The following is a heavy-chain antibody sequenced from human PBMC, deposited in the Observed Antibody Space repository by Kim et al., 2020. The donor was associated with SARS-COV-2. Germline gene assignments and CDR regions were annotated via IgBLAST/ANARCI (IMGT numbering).Heavy chain of an antibody. CDR3: ARGRGYDILTGYYYDY. D-gene: IGHD3-9*01. CDR2: IYYSGST. J-gene: IGHJ4*02. V-gene: IGHV4-31*03. Sequence: SETLSLTCTVSGGSISSGGYYWSWIRQHPGKGLEWIGYIYYSGSTYYNPSLKSRVTISVDTSKNQFSLKLSSVTAADTAVYYCARGRGYDILTGYYYDYWGQGTLVTVSS. CDR1: GGSISSGGYY.